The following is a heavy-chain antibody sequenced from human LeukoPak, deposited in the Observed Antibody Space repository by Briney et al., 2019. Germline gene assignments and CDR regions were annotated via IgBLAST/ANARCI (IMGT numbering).Heavy chain of an antibody. CDR3: ARDPYSYDTSGPKPFDY. V-gene: IGHV5-10-1*01. Sequence: HGESLKISCQASGYSFTTYWITWVRQLPAKGLEWMGRIDPSDSFTNYSPSFQGHVTISADKSITTAYLQWSSLKASDTAMYYCARDPYSYDTSGPKPFDYWGQGTLVTVSS. D-gene: IGHD3-3*01. CDR1: GYSFTTYW. CDR2: IDPSDSFT. J-gene: IGHJ4*02.